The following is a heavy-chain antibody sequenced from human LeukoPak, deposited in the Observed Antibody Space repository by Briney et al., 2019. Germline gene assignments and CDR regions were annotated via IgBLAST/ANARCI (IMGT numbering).Heavy chain of an antibody. Sequence: EASVKVSCKASGGTFSSYAISWVRQAPGQGLEWMGGIIPIFGTANYAQKFQGRVTITADESTSTAYMELSSLRSEDTTAYYCARGGEAAAGKGFDPWGQGTLVTVSS. CDR1: GGTFSSYA. V-gene: IGHV1-69*13. CDR2: IIPIFGTA. J-gene: IGHJ5*02. D-gene: IGHD6-13*01. CDR3: ARGGEAAAGKGFDP.